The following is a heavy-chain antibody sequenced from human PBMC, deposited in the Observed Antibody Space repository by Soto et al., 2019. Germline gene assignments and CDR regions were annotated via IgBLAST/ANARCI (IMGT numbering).Heavy chain of an antibody. V-gene: IGHV4-34*01. D-gene: IGHD1-1*01. CDR3: ARGSGIVALPGELEDVKYDY. J-gene: IGHJ4*02. CDR2: INVSGST. CDR1: GQSFSGHS. Sequence: QVQLQQWGAGLVKPSETLSLSCAVYGQSFSGHSWAWIRQPPGKGLEWMGEINVSGSTYYNPSLKSRVTISTDTSKNQVSLKLSSVSAADTAAYFCARGSGIVALPGELEDVKYDYWGQGTLVNVSS.